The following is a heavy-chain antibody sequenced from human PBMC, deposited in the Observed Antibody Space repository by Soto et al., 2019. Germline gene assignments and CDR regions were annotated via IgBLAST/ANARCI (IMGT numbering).Heavy chain of an antibody. CDR3: ARVWQNDILTGYYRDY. D-gene: IGHD3-9*01. Sequence: AASVKVSCKASGYTFTSYDINWVRQATGQGLEWMGWMNPNSGNTGYAQKFQGRVTMTRNTSISTAYMELSSLRSEDTAVYYCARVWQNDILTGYYRDYWGQGTLVTVSS. J-gene: IGHJ4*02. CDR2: MNPNSGNT. CDR1: GYTFTSYD. V-gene: IGHV1-8*01.